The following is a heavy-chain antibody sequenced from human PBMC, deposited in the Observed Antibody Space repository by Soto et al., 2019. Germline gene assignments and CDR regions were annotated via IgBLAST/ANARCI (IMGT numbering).Heavy chain of an antibody. CDR1: GDSINTTDR. Sequence: TETLSLTCFVSGDSINTTDRWCWVCQVPEKGLEWIGELYHTGSRRDMPSLRGRITLSVDTSTNQCSLKLTSVTAADTAVYYCARAVYLTTANCWDDFSYYNIDVCVQGTVVT. CDR2: LYHTGSR. D-gene: IGHD1-1*01. V-gene: IGHV4-4*02. J-gene: IGHJ6*02. CDR3: ARAVYLTTANCWDDFSYYNIDV.